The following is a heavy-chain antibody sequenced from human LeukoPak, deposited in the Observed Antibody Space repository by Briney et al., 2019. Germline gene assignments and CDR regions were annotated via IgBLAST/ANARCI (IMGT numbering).Heavy chain of an antibody. V-gene: IGHV4-59*01. J-gene: IGHJ4*02. D-gene: IGHD5-24*01. CDR2: IYYSGST. CDR1: DGTFSGYY. Sequence: SETLSLTCAVSDGTFSGYYWTWIRQPPGKGLGWIGYIYYSGSTNYNPSLKSRVTISVDTSKNQFSLKLSSVTAADTAVYYCARLSDGYYFDYWGQGTLVTVSS. CDR3: ARLSDGYYFDY.